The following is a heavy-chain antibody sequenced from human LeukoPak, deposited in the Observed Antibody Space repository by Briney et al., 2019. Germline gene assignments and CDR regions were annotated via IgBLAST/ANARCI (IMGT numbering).Heavy chain of an antibody. CDR3: ARLLGYSSGWYADY. D-gene: IGHD6-19*01. J-gene: IGHJ4*02. CDR1: GFTFSSYG. Sequence: GGSLRLSCAASGFTFSSYGMHWVRQAPGKGLEWVAVIWYDGSNKYYADSVKGRFTISRDNSKNTLYLQMNSLRAEDTAVYYCARLLGYSSGWYADYWGQGTLVTVSS. V-gene: IGHV3-33*08. CDR2: IWYDGSNK.